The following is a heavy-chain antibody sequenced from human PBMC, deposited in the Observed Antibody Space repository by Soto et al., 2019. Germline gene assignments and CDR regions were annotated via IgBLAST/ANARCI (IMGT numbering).Heavy chain of an antibody. J-gene: IGHJ4*02. CDR1: GGSISSYY. CDR3: ARVGSADQDFDY. V-gene: IGHV4-59*01. D-gene: IGHD2-2*01. CDR2: IYYSGST. Sequence: SETLSLTCTVSGGSISSYYWSWIRQPPGKGLEWIGYIYYSGSTNYNPSLKSRVTISVDTSKNQFSLKLSSVTAADTAVYYCARVGSADQDFDYWGQGTLVTAPQ.